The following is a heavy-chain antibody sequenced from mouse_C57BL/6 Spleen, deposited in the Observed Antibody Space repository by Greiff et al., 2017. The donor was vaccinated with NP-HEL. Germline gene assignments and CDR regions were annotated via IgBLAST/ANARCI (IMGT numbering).Heavy chain of an antibody. CDR3: ARTYYGSSLYFDY. CDR1: GFTFSDYG. V-gene: IGHV5-17*01. J-gene: IGHJ2*01. D-gene: IGHD1-1*01. CDR2: ISSGSSTI. Sequence: EVKVVESGGGLVKPGGSLKLSCAASGFTFSDYGMHWVRQAPEKGLEWVAYISSGSSTIYYADTVKGRFTISRDNAKNTLFLQMTSLRSEDTAMYYCARTYYGSSLYFDYWGQGTTLTVSS.